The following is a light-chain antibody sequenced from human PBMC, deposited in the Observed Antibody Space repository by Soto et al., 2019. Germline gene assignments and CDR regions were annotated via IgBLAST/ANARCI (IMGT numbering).Light chain of an antibody. CDR2: KAS. V-gene: IGKV1-5*03. CDR3: QQYGSYWT. J-gene: IGKJ1*01. Sequence: PVTQSPSTLSASVGDRVTITCRPSRNIGDWLAWYQQQPGKAPKLLIYKASNLESGVPSRFSGSGSGTEFTLTISSLQPDDFATYYCQQYGSYWTFGQGTKVDIK. CDR1: RNIGDW.